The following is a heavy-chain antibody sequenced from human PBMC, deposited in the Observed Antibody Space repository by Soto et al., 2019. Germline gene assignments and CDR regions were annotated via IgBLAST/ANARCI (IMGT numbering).Heavy chain of an antibody. J-gene: IGHJ4*02. V-gene: IGHV3-48*02. CDR2: ISSTSSTI. Sequence: HPVGSLRLSCAASGFSFSTYRMNWVRQAPGKGLEWVSYISSTSSTIYYADSVKGRFTISRDNAKNSLYLQMNSLRDEDTAVYYCARVIYYGSYLFDYWGQGVLVTVSS. CDR3: ARVIYYGSYLFDY. CDR1: GFSFSTYR. D-gene: IGHD3-10*01.